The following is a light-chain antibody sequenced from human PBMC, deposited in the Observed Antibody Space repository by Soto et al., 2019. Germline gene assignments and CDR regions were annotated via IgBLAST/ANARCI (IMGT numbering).Light chain of an antibody. CDR1: QSVSSY. Sequence: EIVLTQSPGTLSLSPGERATLSCRASQSVSSYLAWYQQKPGQAPRLLVYGASIRATGSPDRFSGSGSGTDFTLTISRLEPEDFAVYYCQQYGRPSRTFGQGTKVEIK. V-gene: IGKV3-20*01. CDR2: GAS. J-gene: IGKJ1*01. CDR3: QQYGRPSRT.